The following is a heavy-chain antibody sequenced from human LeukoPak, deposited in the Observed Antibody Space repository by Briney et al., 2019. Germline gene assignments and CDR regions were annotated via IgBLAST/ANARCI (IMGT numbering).Heavy chain of an antibody. Sequence: PGGSLRLSCVASGFTFTGYYMNWIRQAPGKELEWVSYSSTDGSAIYYADSVKGRFTISRDNAKNLLYLQMNSLRAEDTAVYYCGRSATPPRDHWGQGTLVTVSS. CDR2: SSTDGSAI. V-gene: IGHV3-11*01. CDR3: GRSATPPRDH. J-gene: IGHJ4*02. CDR1: GFTFTGYY.